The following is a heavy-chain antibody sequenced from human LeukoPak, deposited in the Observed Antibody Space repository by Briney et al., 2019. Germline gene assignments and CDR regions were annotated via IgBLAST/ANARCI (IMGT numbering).Heavy chain of an antibody. D-gene: IGHD6-19*01. J-gene: IGHJ4*02. CDR1: GFTFSSYG. Sequence: GGSLRLSCAASGFTFSSYGMHWVRQAPGKGLEWVAVISYDGSNKYYADSVKGRFTISRDNSKNTLYLQTNSLRAEDTAVYYCAKEKRLVRGLFDYWGQGTLVTVSS. V-gene: IGHV3-30*18. CDR2: ISYDGSNK. CDR3: AKEKRLVRGLFDY.